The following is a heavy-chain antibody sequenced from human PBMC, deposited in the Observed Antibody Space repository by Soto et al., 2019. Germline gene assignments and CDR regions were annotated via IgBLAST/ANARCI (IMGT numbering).Heavy chain of an antibody. CDR3: ARQRAVAARPVWFDP. V-gene: IGHV4-39*01. Sequence: PSETLSLTCTVSGGSISSSSYFWDWIRQPPGKGLEWIGSIHYTGSTYYNPSLQSRVTISVDTSKNQFSLKLTSVTAADMAVYYCARQRAVAARPVWFDPWGQGTLVTVSS. J-gene: IGHJ5*02. CDR2: IHYTGST. CDR1: GGSISSSSYF. D-gene: IGHD6-6*01.